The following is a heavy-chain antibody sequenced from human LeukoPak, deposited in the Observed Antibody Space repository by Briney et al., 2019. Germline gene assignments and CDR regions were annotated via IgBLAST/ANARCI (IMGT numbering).Heavy chain of an antibody. J-gene: IGHJ4*02. CDR1: GFTFSSYA. CDR3: AKTTTGYSSGRYPGWPVDY. V-gene: IGHV3-23*01. CDR2: ISGSGGGT. Sequence: GGSLRLFCAASGFTFSSYAVSWVRQPPGKGLEWVSAISGSGGGTYYADSVKGRFTISRDNFKNTVYLQMSSLSTEDTAVYHCAKTTTGYSSGRYPGWPVDYWGQGTLVSVSS. D-gene: IGHD6-19*01.